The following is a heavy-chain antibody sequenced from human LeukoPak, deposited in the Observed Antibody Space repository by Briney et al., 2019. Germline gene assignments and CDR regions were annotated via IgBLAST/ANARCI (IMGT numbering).Heavy chain of an antibody. V-gene: IGHV4-30-4*01. CDR3: ARDRNYYGSGSLNWFDP. D-gene: IGHD3-10*01. CDR1: GGSISSGDYY. CDR2: IYYSGST. J-gene: IGHJ5*02. Sequence: KPSETLSLTCTVSGGSISSGDYYWSWIRQPPGKGLEWIGYIYYSGSTYYNASLKSRVTISRDTSKNQFSLKLNSVTAADTAVYYCARDRNYYGSGSLNWFDPWGQGTLVTVSS.